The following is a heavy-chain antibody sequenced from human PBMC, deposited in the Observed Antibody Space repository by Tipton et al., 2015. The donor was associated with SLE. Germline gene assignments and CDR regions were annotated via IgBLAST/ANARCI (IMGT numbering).Heavy chain of an antibody. CDR2: IDDSGNT. D-gene: IGHD2-15*01. J-gene: IGHJ5*02. CDR3: ARAPTDIVVVVAAPGWFDP. CDR1: GGSISSHY. V-gene: IGHV4-59*08. Sequence: LRLSCTVSGGSISSHYWSWIRQPPGKGLEWIGYIDDSGNTDYTPSLKSRVTISVDTSKNQFSLKLSSVTAADTAVYYCARAPTDIVVVVAAPGWFDPWGQGTLVTVSS.